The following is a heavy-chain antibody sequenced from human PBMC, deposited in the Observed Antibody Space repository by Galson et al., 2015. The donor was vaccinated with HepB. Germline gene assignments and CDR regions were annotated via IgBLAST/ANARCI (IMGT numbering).Heavy chain of an antibody. V-gene: IGHV3-21*01. D-gene: IGHD5-12*01. CDR1: GFTFSSYS. CDR3: AREGYSGYDRPGVTFDY. CDR2: ISSSSSYI. J-gene: IGHJ4*02. Sequence: SLRLSCAASGFTFSSYSMNWVRQAPGKGLEWVSSISSSSSYIYYADSVKGRFTISRDNAKNSLYLQMNSLRAEDTAVYYCAREGYSGYDRPGVTFDYWGQGTLVTVSS.